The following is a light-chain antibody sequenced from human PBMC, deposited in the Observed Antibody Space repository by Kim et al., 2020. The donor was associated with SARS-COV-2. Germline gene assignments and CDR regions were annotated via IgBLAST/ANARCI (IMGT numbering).Light chain of an antibody. CDR1: SSDVGSYNL. CDR3: CSYAGSSTSYVV. Sequence: SELTQPASVSGSPGQSITISCTGTSSDVGSYNLVSWYQQHPGKAPKLMIYEGSKRPSGVSNRFSGSKSGNTASLTISGLQAEDEADYYCCSYAGSSTSYVVFGGGTQLTVL. V-gene: IGLV2-23*01. CDR2: EGS. J-gene: IGLJ2*01.